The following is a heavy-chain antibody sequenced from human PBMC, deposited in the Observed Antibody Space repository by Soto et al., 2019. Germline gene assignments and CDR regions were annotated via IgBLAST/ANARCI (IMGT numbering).Heavy chain of an antibody. Sequence: GGSLRLSCAASGFTFSSYAMSWVRQAPGKGLEWVSDISGSGGSTYYADSVKGRFTISRDTSKNTLYLQMNSLRAEDTAVYYCAKDQKYSSSSYYFDYWGQGTLVTVSS. J-gene: IGHJ4*02. V-gene: IGHV3-23*01. CDR2: ISGSGGST. CDR3: AKDQKYSSSSYYFDY. CDR1: GFTFSSYA. D-gene: IGHD6-13*01.